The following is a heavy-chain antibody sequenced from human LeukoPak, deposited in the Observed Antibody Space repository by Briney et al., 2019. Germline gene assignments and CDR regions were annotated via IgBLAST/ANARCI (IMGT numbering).Heavy chain of an antibody. V-gene: IGHV3-30*19. J-gene: IGHJ4*02. Sequence: GGSLRLSCATSRFTFTGYGMHWVRQAPGKGLEWVAVISYDGSNKYYADSVKGRFTISRDNSKNTLYLQMNSLRAEDTAVYYCARGFTVAGSFLDYWGQGTLVTVSS. D-gene: IGHD6-19*01. CDR2: ISYDGSNK. CDR1: RFTFTGYG. CDR3: ARGFTVAGSFLDY.